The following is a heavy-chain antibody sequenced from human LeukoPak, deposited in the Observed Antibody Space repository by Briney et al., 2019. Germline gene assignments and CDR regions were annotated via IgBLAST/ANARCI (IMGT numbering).Heavy chain of an antibody. CDR2: MNPNSGNT. Sequence: GASVTVSFKASGYTFTSYDINWVRQAPGQGLEWMGWMNPNSGNTGYAQKFQGRVTMTRNTSISTAYMELSSLRSEDTAVYYCSTIPYSSGYLFYYYGMDVWGQGTTVTVSS. D-gene: IGHD6-19*01. J-gene: IGHJ6*02. CDR3: STIPYSSGYLFYYYGMDV. CDR1: GYTFTSYD. V-gene: IGHV1-8*01.